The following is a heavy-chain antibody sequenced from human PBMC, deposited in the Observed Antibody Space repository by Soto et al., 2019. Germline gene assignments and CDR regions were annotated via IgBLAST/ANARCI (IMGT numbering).Heavy chain of an antibody. CDR3: AGESGEATATLDYYYFDIDV. CDR1: GDSFNDYY. CDR2: INPNGGVT. D-gene: IGHD5-12*01. J-gene: IGHJ6*03. V-gene: IGHV1-2*04. Sequence: QVQLVQSGAEVRKPGASVTVSCRSSGDSFNDYYIHWVRQAPGQGFEWMGWINPNGGVTKYAQKFQSWVSMTRDTSIRTVYMRLSRLRSDDTAVYYCAGESGEATATLDYYYFDIDVWGTGTTVTVSS.